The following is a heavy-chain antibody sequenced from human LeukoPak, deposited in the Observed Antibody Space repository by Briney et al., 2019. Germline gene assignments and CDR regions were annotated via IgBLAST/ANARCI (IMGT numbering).Heavy chain of an antibody. CDR3: ARGSHL. CDR1: GGSINSYY. D-gene: IGHD3-10*01. J-gene: IGHJ5*02. CDR2: IYYSGIT. Sequence: SETLSLTCTVSGGSINSYYWSWIRQPPGKGLEWIGYIYYSGITKFNPSLMSRVTISIDTSKNQFSLKLNSVTAADTAVYYCARGSHLWGPGTLVIVSS. V-gene: IGHV4-59*01.